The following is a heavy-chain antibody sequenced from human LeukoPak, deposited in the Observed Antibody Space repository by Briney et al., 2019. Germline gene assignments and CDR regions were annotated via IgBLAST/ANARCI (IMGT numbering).Heavy chain of an antibody. CDR3: TTETWYRFDY. CDR1: GFIFGDYC. CDR2: IRYDGSNK. Sequence: GGSLRLSCVTSGFIFGDYCMTWVRQAPGKGLEWVTFIRYDGSNKYYADSVKGRFTISRDTSKNTLYLQMNSLRAEDTAVYYCTTETWYRFDYWGQGTLVTVSS. V-gene: IGHV3-30*02. D-gene: IGHD1-14*01. J-gene: IGHJ4*02.